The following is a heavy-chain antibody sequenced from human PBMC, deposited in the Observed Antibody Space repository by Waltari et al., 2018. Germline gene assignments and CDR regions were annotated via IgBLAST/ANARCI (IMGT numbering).Heavy chain of an antibody. V-gene: IGHV4-38-2*01. D-gene: IGHD3-10*01. Sequence: QVQLQESGPGLVKPSETLSLTCAVSGYSISSGYYWGWIQQPPGKGLEWIGRIYYIGRTYDKTTIKSRVTISVDTSKNQSSPKLSCMTAAETAVYYCARMDGSGSYYDLFDYWGQGTLVTVSS. CDR3: ARMDGSGSYYDLFDY. CDR1: GYSISSGYY. CDR2: IYYIGRT. J-gene: IGHJ4*02.